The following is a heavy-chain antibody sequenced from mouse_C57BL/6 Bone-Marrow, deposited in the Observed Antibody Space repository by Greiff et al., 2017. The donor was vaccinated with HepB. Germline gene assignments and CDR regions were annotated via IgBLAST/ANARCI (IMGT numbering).Heavy chain of an antibody. Sequence: QVQLQQPGAELVKPGASVKLSCKASGYTFTSYWIQWVKQRPGQGLEWIGEIDPSDSYTNYNQKFKGKATLTVDTSSSTAYMQLSSLTSEDSAVYYCAREGLLWPYAMDYWGQGTSVTVSS. J-gene: IGHJ4*01. D-gene: IGHD2-1*01. CDR2: IDPSDSYT. V-gene: IGHV1-50*01. CDR3: AREGLLWPYAMDY. CDR1: GYTFTSYW.